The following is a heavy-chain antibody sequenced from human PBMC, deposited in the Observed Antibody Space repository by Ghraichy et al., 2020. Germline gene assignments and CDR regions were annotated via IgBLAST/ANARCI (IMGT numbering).Heavy chain of an antibody. CDR1: GGSISSYY. J-gene: IGHJ5*02. CDR2: IYYSGST. CDR3: ARGWRYCTGGVCPEMPNWFDP. D-gene: IGHD2-8*02. V-gene: IGHV4-59*01. Sequence: SETLSLTCTVSGGSISSYYWSWIRQPPGKGLEWIGYIYYSGSTNYNPSLKSRVTISVDTSKNQFSLKLSSVTAADTAVYYCARGWRYCTGGVCPEMPNWFDPWGQGTLVTVSS.